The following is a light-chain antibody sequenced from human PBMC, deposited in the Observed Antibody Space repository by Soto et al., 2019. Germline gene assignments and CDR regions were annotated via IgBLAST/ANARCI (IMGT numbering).Light chain of an antibody. J-gene: IGKJ2*01. V-gene: IGKV3-20*01. Sequence: EVVLTQSPGTLSLSPGERATLSCRASQTVTSNYLAWYQQEPGQAPRLLIYGASSRATDIPHRFSGSGSGTDFTLTISRLEPEDFALYYCQQYLSLPVTFGQGTKVDIK. CDR1: QTVTSNY. CDR3: QQYLSLPVT. CDR2: GAS.